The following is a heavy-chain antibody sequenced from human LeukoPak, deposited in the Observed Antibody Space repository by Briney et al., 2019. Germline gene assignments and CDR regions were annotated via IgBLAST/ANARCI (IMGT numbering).Heavy chain of an antibody. D-gene: IGHD3-9*01. V-gene: IGHV5-51*01. Sequence: GASLQICCEGAGSIFTSYWIGWVRQLPGKGLEWMGIIYPGDSDTKYSPSFQGQVTISADKSISTAYLQWSSLKASDTAMYYCARYLQRYFDWLIDYWGQGTLVTVSS. CDR1: GSIFTSYW. CDR3: ARYLQRYFDWLIDY. J-gene: IGHJ4*02. CDR2: IYPGDSDT.